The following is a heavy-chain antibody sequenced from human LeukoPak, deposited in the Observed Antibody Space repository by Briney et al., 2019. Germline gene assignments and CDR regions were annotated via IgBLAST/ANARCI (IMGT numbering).Heavy chain of an antibody. J-gene: IGHJ3*02. CDR3: ARDSDAFDI. Sequence: SQTLSLTCAISGDSVSANSATWNWIRQSPSRGLEWLGRTYYRSKWYRDYAVSVKGRITINPDSSNNQFSLQLNSVTPEDTALYYCARDSDAFDIWGQGTMVTVSS. V-gene: IGHV6-1*01. CDR2: TYYRSKWYR. CDR1: GDSVSANSAT.